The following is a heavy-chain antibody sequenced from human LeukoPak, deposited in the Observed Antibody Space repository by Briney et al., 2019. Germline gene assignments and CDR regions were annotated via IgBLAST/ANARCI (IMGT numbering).Heavy chain of an antibody. J-gene: IGHJ3*02. Sequence: PGGSLRLSCVASGFTFKNYAMTWVRQAPGKGLEWVSAISGSGGSTYYADSVKGRFTISRDNSKNTLYLQMNSLRAEDTAVYYCVKSIVGATLVVAFDIWGQGTMVTVSS. CDR3: VKSIVGATLVVAFDI. V-gene: IGHV3-23*01. CDR1: GFTFKNYA. CDR2: ISGSGGST. D-gene: IGHD1-26*01.